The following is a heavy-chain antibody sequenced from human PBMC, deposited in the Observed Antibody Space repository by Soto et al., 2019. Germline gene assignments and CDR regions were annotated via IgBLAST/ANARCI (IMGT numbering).Heavy chain of an antibody. V-gene: IGHV3-23*01. CDR2: LSGSGIGK. CDR3: EKARYCSANSCQDFCS. D-gene: IGHD2-2*01. Sequence: PGGSLRLSCAASGFSVTSYAMSWLRQAPGKGLEWVSVLSGSGIGKEYADSVKGRFTISRDNSRNTLYLQMTGLRVEDTAVYYCEKARYCSANSCQDFCSWGQGTLGSVSS. J-gene: IGHJ5*02. CDR1: GFSVTSYA.